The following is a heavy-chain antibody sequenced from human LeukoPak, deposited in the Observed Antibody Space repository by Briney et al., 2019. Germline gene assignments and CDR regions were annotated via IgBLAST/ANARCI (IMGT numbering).Heavy chain of an antibody. Sequence: PSETLSLTCTVSGGSVSSGSYYWSWIRQPPGKGLEWIGYIYYSGSTNYNPSLKSRVTISVDTSKNQFSLKLSSVTAADTAVYCCATDKTQYFQHWGQGTLVTVSS. CDR1: GGSVSSGSYY. CDR2: IYYSGST. V-gene: IGHV4-61*01. CDR3: ATDKTQYFQH. J-gene: IGHJ1*01.